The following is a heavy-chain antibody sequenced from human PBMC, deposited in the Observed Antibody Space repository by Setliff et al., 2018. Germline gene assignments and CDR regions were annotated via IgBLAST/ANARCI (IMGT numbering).Heavy chain of an antibody. Sequence: SETLSLTCTVSGGSISSRSHYWGWIRQPAGKGLEWIGTIRYSESPAYNPSLKSRVTISADASKNQVSLKLSSVTAADTAVYYCTRDGAGTRSGFYFDYWGQGTLVTVSS. D-gene: IGHD1-1*01. CDR1: GGSISSRSHY. CDR3: TRDGAGTRSGFYFDY. CDR2: IRYSESP. V-gene: IGHV4-39*02. J-gene: IGHJ4*02.